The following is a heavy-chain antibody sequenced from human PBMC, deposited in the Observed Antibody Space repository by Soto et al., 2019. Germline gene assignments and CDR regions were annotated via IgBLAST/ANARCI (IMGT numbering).Heavy chain of an antibody. CDR1: VYTVTSYD. V-gene: IGHV1-8*01. CDR3: AMTLYGDNVDS. Sequence: QVLLVQSGAEVKKPGASVKVSCKASVYTVTSYDINWVRQATGQGLEWMGWMNPNSGHTGYAQKFQGRVTRTRNTSISTAYKELSSLRSEDTAVEACAMTLYGDNVDSWGQGTLVTVSS. CDR2: MNPNSGHT. J-gene: IGHJ4*02. D-gene: IGHD4-17*01.